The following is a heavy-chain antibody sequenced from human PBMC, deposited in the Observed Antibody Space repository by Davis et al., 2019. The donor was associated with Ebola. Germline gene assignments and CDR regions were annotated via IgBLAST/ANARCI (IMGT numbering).Heavy chain of an antibody. CDR2: IGWNSGTI. V-gene: IGHV3-9*01. CDR3: AKDMVFSYYYYGLDV. Sequence: SLKISCAASGFNFDDFAMHWVRQAPGKGLEWVSGIGWNSGTIGYADSVKGRFTISRDNAKKSLYLQMNNLRPEDTALYYCAKDMVFSYYYYGLDVLGQGTTVTVSS. CDR1: GFNFDDFA. J-gene: IGHJ6*02.